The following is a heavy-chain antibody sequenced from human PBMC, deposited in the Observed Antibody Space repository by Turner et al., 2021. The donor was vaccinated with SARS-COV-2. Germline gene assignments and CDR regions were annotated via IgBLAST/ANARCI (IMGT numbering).Heavy chain of an antibody. Sequence: EVQLLESGGGLIQPGGSLRLSCAASGFTFSSYAMSWVRQAPGKGLEWVSAISSSGGSTYYADSVKGRFTISRDNSKNTLYLQMNSLRAEDTAVYYCAKDVGVDTAIDTVFDYWGQGTLVTVSS. J-gene: IGHJ4*02. CDR3: AKDVGVDTAIDTVFDY. CDR1: GFTFSSYA. CDR2: ISSSGGST. D-gene: IGHD5-18*01. V-gene: IGHV3-23*01.